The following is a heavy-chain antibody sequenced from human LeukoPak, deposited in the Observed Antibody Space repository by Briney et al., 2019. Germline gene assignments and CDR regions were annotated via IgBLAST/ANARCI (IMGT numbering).Heavy chain of an antibody. V-gene: IGHV3-23*01. D-gene: IGHD3/OR15-3a*01. CDR2: ISASGGRT. J-gene: IGHJ4*02. Sequence: PGGSLRLSCAAFGFTLHSCAMSWVRQAPGKGPEWVAIISASGGRTYHADSVQGRFIISRDTSDNTVYPHLNSLRAEDTAVYYCAKQRPYYDFWGPFDYWGQGIPVLVSS. CDR1: GFTLHSCA. CDR3: AKQRPYYDFWGPFDY.